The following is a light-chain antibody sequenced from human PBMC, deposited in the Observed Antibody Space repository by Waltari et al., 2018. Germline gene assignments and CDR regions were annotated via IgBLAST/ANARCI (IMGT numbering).Light chain of an antibody. Sequence: QSVVTQPPSASGTPGQRVTISCSGSSPNIGDNAVTWYHQLPGTAPKLLILFNNKRPSGIPDRFSGSKSGTSASLAISGLHSEDEGEYYCATWDDSLNGLVFGGGTHLTVL. V-gene: IGLV1-44*01. CDR1: SPNIGDNA. J-gene: IGLJ2*01. CDR3: ATWDDSLNGLV. CDR2: FNN.